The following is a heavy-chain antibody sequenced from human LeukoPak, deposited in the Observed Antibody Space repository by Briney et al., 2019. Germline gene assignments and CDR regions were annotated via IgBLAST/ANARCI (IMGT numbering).Heavy chain of an antibody. J-gene: IGHJ3*02. Sequence: GGSLRLSCAASGFTFSSYSMNWVRQAPGKGLEWVSYISSSSSTIYYADSVKGRFTISRDNAKNSLYLQMNSLRDEDTAVYYCARDRGLRYFDWLLGAFDIWGQGTMVTVSS. CDR1: GFTFSSYS. CDR3: ARDRGLRYFDWLLGAFDI. D-gene: IGHD3-9*01. CDR2: ISSSSSTI. V-gene: IGHV3-48*02.